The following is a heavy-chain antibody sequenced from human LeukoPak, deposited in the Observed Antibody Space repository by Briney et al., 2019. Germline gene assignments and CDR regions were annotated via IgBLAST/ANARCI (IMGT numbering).Heavy chain of an antibody. V-gene: IGHV1-18*01. CDR1: GYTFTTYG. J-gene: IGHJ4*02. CDR3: VRDRGYYYDSSAYHYSRLFDY. Sequence: ASVKVSCKASGYTFTTYGLSWVRQAPGQGLEWMGWISAYNGNTEYAQNLQGRVTVTTDTSTNTAYVELRSLRSDDTAVYYCVRDRGYYYDSSAYHYSRLFDYWGQGTLVTVSS. D-gene: IGHD3-22*01. CDR2: ISAYNGNT.